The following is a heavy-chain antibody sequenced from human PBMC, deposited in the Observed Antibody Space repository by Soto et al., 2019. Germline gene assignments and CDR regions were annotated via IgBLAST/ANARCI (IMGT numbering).Heavy chain of an antibody. D-gene: IGHD5-18*01. Sequence: QVQLVQSGAEVKKPGASVKVSCKASGYTFTSYGISWVRQAPGQGLEWMGWISAYNGNTNYAQKLQGRVTMTTDTPTSTAYMELRSLRSDDTAVYYCARDRGNGYPKPYWYFDLWGRGTLVTVSS. CDR2: ISAYNGNT. J-gene: IGHJ2*01. CDR3: ARDRGNGYPKPYWYFDL. CDR1: GYTFTSYG. V-gene: IGHV1-18*01.